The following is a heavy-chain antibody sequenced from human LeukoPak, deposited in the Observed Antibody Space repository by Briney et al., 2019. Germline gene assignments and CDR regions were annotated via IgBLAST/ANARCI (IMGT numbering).Heavy chain of an antibody. Sequence: PSVTLSLTCAVSGYSISSGYYWGWIRQPPGKGLEWVGGIYHSGSTYYNPSLKSRVTISVDTSKNQFSLKLSSVTAEDTAVYYCARRYGSYSQNLFDYWGQGTLVTVSS. CDR3: ARRYGSYSQNLFDY. D-gene: IGHD3-10*01. CDR1: GYSISSGYY. CDR2: IYHSGST. J-gene: IGHJ4*02. V-gene: IGHV4-38-2*01.